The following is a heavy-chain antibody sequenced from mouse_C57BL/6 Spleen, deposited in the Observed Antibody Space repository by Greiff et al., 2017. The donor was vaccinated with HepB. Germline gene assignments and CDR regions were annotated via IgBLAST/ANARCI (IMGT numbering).Heavy chain of an antibody. CDR2: IDPSDSYT. V-gene: IGHV1-50*01. Sequence: QVQLQQPGAELVKPGASVKLSCKASGYTFTSYWMQWVKQRPGQGLEWIGEIDPSDSYTNYNQKFKGKATLTVDTSSSTAYMQRSSLTSEDSAVYYCASWDAWFAYWGQGTLVTVSA. CDR3: ASWDAWFAY. D-gene: IGHD4-1*01. J-gene: IGHJ3*01. CDR1: GYTFTSYW.